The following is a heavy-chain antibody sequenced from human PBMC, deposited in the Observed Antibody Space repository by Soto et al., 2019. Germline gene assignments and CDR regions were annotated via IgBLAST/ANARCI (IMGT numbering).Heavy chain of an antibody. CDR3: AKLRYFDWSSYNWFEY. Sequence: PLRHPWTAFECKIVSHGMSWVSQTPGKGLEWVSGISGSGATTSYADSVKGRFTVSRDNSKNTLYLQMNSLRVEDTAVYYCAKLRYFDWSSYNWFEYWGQGTPVTVSS. D-gene: IGHD3-9*01. CDR1: ECKIVSHG. J-gene: IGHJ5*01. V-gene: IGHV3-23*01. CDR2: ISGSGATT.